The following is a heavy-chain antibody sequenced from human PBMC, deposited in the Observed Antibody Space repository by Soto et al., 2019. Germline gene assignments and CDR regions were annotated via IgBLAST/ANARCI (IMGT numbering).Heavy chain of an antibody. V-gene: IGHV1-3*01. D-gene: IGHD6-19*01. Sequence: QVQLVQSGAEVKKPGASVKVSCKASGYTFTSYAMHWVRQAPGQRLEWMGWINAGNGNTKYSQKFQGRVTITRDTSASTAYMELSSLRSEDTAVYYCARDATSPSIAVAGDMENYYYGMDVW. CDR1: GYTFTSYA. CDR2: INAGNGNT. CDR3: ARDATSPSIAVAGDMENYYYGMDV. J-gene: IGHJ6*01.